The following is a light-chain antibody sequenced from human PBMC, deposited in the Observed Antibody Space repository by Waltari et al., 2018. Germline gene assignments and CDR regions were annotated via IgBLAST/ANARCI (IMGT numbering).Light chain of an antibody. CDR1: SSDVGGFNF. CDR2: DVF. Sequence: QSALTQPASVSGSPGQSISISCPGISSDVGGFNFVSWYQQHPGKAPKLMIYDVFNRPSGVSTRVSGSKSDNAASLAISGLQAEDEAVYYCSSYTASPPHVVFGGGTKVTVL. V-gene: IGLV2-14*03. CDR3: SSYTASPPHVV. J-gene: IGLJ2*01.